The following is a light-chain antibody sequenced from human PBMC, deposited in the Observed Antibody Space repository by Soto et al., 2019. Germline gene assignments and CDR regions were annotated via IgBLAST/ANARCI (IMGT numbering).Light chain of an antibody. CDR2: GAS. CDR1: QSVSSSY. Sequence: EIVLTQPPGTLSLSPGERATLSCRASQSVSSSYLAWYQQKPGQAPRLLIYGASSRATGVPDRFSGSGSGTDFTLTIRRLEPEDFAVYYCKQYGSSLWTFGQGTKVDIK. CDR3: KQYGSSLWT. V-gene: IGKV3-20*01. J-gene: IGKJ1*01.